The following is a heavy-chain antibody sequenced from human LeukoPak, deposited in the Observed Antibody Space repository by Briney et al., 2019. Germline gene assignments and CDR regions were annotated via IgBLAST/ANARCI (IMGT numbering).Heavy chain of an antibody. D-gene: IGHD1-26*01. V-gene: IGHV3-48*03. CDR3: ARDLSIMGFNWFDP. J-gene: IGHJ5*02. CDR1: GFTFSSYE. CDR2: ISSSGSTI. Sequence: GGSLRLSCAASGFTFSSYEMNWVRQAPGKGLEWVSYISSSGSTIYYADSVKGRFTISRDNAKNSLYLQMNSLRAEDTAVYYCARDLSIMGFNWFDPWGQGTLVTVSS.